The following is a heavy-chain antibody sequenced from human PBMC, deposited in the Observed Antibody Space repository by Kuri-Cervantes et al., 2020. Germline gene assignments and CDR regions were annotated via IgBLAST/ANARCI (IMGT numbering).Heavy chain of an antibody. CDR1: GFTVSSNY. V-gene: IGHV3-53*01. J-gene: IGHJ3*02. CDR3: AREPSEVVAATEGETDAFDI. D-gene: IGHD2-15*01. CDR2: IYSGGST. Sequence: GESLKISCAASGFTVSSNYMSWVRQAPGKGLEWVSVIYSGGSTYYADSVKGRFTISRDNSKNTLYLQMNSLRAEDTAVYYCAREPSEVVAATEGETDAFDIWGQGTMVTVSS.